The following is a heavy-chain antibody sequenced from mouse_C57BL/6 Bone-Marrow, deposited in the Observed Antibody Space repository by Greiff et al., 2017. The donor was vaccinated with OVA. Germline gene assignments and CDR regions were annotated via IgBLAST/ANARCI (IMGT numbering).Heavy chain of an antibody. D-gene: IGHD1-1*01. CDR2: IYPRDGST. J-gene: IGHJ1*03. CDR1: GYTFTSYD. Sequence: LVESGPELVKPGASVKLSCKASGYTFTSYDINWVKQRPGQGLEWIGWIYPRDGSTKYNEKFKGKATLTVDTSSSTAYMELHSLTSEDSAVYFCARNGYYGSSYWYFDVWGTGTTVTVSS. V-gene: IGHV1-85*01. CDR3: ARNGYYGSSYWYFDV.